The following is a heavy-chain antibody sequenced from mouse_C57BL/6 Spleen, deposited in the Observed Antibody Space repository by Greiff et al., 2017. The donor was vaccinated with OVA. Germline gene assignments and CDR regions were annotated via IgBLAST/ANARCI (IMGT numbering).Heavy chain of an antibody. CDR1: GYSFTSYY. CDR2: IYPGSGNT. D-gene: IGHD2-3*01. CDR3: ARRWDGYYAYAMDY. V-gene: IGHV1-66*01. J-gene: IGHJ4*01. Sequence: QVQLQQSGPELVKPGASVKISCKASGYSFTSYYIHWVKQRPGQGLEWIGWIYPGSGNTKYNEKFKGKATLTADTSSSTAYMQLSSLTSEDSAVYYCARRWDGYYAYAMDYWGQGTSVTVSS.